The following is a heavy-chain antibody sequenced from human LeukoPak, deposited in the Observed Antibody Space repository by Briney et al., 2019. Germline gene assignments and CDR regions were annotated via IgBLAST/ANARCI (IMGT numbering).Heavy chain of an antibody. CDR1: GFTLSSYS. Sequence: GGSLRLSCAASGFTLSSYSMNWVRQAPGKGLEWVSSISSSSSYIYYADSVKGRFTISRDNAKNSLYLQMNSLRAEDTAVYYCARGAAAVISNWFDPWGQGTLVTVSS. D-gene: IGHD2-2*02. J-gene: IGHJ5*02. V-gene: IGHV3-21*01. CDR2: ISSSSSYI. CDR3: ARGAAAVISNWFDP.